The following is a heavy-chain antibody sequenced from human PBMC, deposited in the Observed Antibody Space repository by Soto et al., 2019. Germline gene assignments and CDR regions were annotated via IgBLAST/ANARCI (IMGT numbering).Heavy chain of an antibody. Sequence: GESLKISCETFEYSFPIFWISWVRQMPGAGLEWMGRIDPSDSFVTYSPSFQGHVTISADKSTRSVFLQWSSLKASDTATYYCARHQAGSGNSNFDFWGQGTQVTVSS. CDR3: ARHQAGSGNSNFDF. CDR2: IDPSDSFV. V-gene: IGHV5-10-1*01. J-gene: IGHJ4*02. D-gene: IGHD3-10*01. CDR1: EYSFPIFW.